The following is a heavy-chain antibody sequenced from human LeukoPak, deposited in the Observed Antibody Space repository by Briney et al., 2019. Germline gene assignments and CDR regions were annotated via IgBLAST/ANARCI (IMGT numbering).Heavy chain of an antibody. J-gene: IGHJ4*02. V-gene: IGHV4-31*03. D-gene: IGHD3-22*01. CDR1: GVSISSGGYY. Sequence: PSETLSLTCTVSGVSISSGGYYWSWIRQHPGKGLEWIGYIYYSGSTYYNPSLKSRVTISVDTSKNQFSLKLSSVTAADTAVYYCARDNWGDGGYYRTLDYWGQGTLVTVSS. CDR3: ARDNWGDGGYYRTLDY. CDR2: IYYSGST.